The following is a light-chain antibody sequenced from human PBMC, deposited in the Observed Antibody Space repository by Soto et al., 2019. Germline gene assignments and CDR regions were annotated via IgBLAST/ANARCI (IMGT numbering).Light chain of an antibody. V-gene: IGLV2-14*01. J-gene: IGLJ1*01. CDR2: EVN. CDR1: SSDIGAYDY. Sequence: QSVLTRPASLSGSPGQSITISCTGTSSDIGAYDYVSWFQQHPGKAPKLMISEVNNRPSGVSNRFSGSKSGNTASLTISGLQAADEADYYCSLYTSENTYVFGTGTKVTV. CDR3: SLYTSENTYV.